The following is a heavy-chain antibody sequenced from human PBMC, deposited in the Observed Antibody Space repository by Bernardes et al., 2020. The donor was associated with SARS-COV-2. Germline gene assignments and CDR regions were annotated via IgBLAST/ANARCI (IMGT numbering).Heavy chain of an antibody. CDR3: AKDISWGYYDSSGHFDY. CDR1: GFTFDDYA. Sequence: SLRLSCAASGFTFDDYAMHWVRQAPGKGLEWVSGISWNSGSIGYADSVKGRFTISRDNAKNSLYLQMNSLRAEDTALYYCAKDISWGYYDSSGHFDYWGQGTLVTVSS. J-gene: IGHJ4*02. CDR2: ISWNSGSI. V-gene: IGHV3-9*01. D-gene: IGHD3-22*01.